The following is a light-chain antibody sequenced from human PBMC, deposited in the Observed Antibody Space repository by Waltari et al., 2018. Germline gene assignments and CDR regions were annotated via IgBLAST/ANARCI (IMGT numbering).Light chain of an antibody. J-gene: IGKJ2*01. Sequence: EVVVTQSPLSLPVTLGQAASISCRSSQSLVHSDGNTHLTWVQQRAGQSPRRLIFRVSKRGSRGPDRFGRSGSSTELKLKISRGEAEDLGVYYCMQGTHLPYTFGQGTKLDI. CDR3: MQGTHLPYT. CDR1: QSLVHSDGNTH. CDR2: RVS. V-gene: IGKV2-30*02.